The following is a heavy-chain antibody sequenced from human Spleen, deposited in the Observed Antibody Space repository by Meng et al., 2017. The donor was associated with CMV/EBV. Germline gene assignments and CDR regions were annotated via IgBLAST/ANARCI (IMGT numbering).Heavy chain of an antibody. J-gene: IGHJ5*01. CDR1: GFTVSSNY. D-gene: IGHD4-11*01. CDR2: IYSGGST. CDR3: ARELMTTVKGWFDS. V-gene: IGHV3-66*02. Sequence: AASGFTVSSNYMTWVRQAPGKGLEWLSVIYSGGSTYYADSLKGRFTISRDSSKNTLYLQMHSLTAEDTAVYYCARELMTTVKGWFDSWGQGTLVTVSS.